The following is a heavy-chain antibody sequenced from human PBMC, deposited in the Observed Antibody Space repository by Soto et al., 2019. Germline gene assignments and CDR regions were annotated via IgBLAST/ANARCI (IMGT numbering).Heavy chain of an antibody. CDR2: IIPIFGTA. Sequence: SVKVSCKASGGTFSSYAISWVRQAPGQGLEWMGGIIPIFGTANYAQKFQGRVTITADESTSTAYMELSSLRSEDTAVYYCARDRGNLVYSGTLDYWGQGTLVTVSS. CDR1: GGTFSSYA. J-gene: IGHJ4*02. CDR3: ARDRGNLVYSGTLDY. V-gene: IGHV1-69*13. D-gene: IGHD1-26*01.